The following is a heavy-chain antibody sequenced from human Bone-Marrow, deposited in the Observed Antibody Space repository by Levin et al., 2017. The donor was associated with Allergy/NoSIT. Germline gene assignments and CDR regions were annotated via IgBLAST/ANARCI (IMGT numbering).Heavy chain of an antibody. CDR3: ARVVGGSSWYSLNWFDP. V-gene: IGHV4-38-2*01. D-gene: IGHD6-13*01. CDR1: GYSISSGYY. Sequence: NTSETLSLTCAVSGYSISSGYYWGWIRQPPGKGLEWIGSIYHSGSTYYNPSLKSRVTISVDTSKNQFSLKLSSVTAADTAVYYCARVVGGSSWYSLNWFDPWGQGTLVTVSS. J-gene: IGHJ5*02. CDR2: IYHSGST.